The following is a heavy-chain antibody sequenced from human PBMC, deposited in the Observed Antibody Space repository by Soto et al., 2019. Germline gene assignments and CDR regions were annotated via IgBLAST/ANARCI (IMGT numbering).Heavy chain of an antibody. Sequence: SETLSLTCTVSGFTISSYYWSWIRQPPGKGLEWIGYIYYSGSTNYNPSLKSRVTISVDTSKSQFSLKLSSVTAADTAVYYCARLTYPYGDYYYYYMDVWGKGTTVTVSS. CDR1: GFTISSYY. J-gene: IGHJ6*03. CDR2: IYYSGST. CDR3: ARLTYPYGDYYYYYMDV. D-gene: IGHD4-17*01. V-gene: IGHV4-59*01.